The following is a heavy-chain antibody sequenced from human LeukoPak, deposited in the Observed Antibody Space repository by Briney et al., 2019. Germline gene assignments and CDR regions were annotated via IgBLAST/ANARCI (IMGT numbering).Heavy chain of an antibody. CDR3: ARSASSGSYDNWFDP. D-gene: IGHD1-26*01. CDR2: INPDSGGT. V-gene: IGHV1-2*02. Sequence: ASVKVSCKASGYTFTAYYMHWVRQAPGQGLEWMGWINPDSGGTNYAQKFQGRVTMTRDTSINTAYMELSRLSSDDTAVYYCARSASSGSYDNWFDPWGQGTLVTVSS. CDR1: GYTFTAYY. J-gene: IGHJ5*02.